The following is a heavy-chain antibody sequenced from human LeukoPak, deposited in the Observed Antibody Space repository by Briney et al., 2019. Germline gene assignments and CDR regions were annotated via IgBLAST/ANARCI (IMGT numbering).Heavy chain of an antibody. CDR1: GGSISSYY. J-gene: IGHJ4*02. D-gene: IGHD3-22*01. V-gene: IGHV4-59*01. Sequence: SETLSLTCTVSGGSISSYYWSRIRQPPGKGLEWIGYIYYSGSTNYNPSLKSRVTISVDTSKNQFSLKLSSVTAADTAVYYCASRDSSGFDYWGQGTLVTVSS. CDR3: ASRDSSGFDY. CDR2: IYYSGST.